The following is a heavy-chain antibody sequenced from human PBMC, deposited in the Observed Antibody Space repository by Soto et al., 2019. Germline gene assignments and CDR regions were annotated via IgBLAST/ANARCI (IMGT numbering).Heavy chain of an antibody. CDR2: INPSGGST. Sequence: ASVKVSCKASGYTFTSYYMHWVRQAPGQGLEWMGIINPSGGSTSYAQKFQGRVTMTRDTSTSTVYMELSSLRSEDTAVYYCACADYYDSSGRSAFDIWGQGTMVTVSS. V-gene: IGHV1-46*01. J-gene: IGHJ3*02. CDR1: GYTFTSYY. CDR3: ACADYYDSSGRSAFDI. D-gene: IGHD3-22*01.